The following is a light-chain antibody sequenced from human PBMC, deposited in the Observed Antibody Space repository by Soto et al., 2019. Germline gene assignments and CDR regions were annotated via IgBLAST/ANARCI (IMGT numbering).Light chain of an antibody. V-gene: IGKV1-5*01. CDR3: QQYTGYSRT. J-gene: IGKJ1*01. CDR1: QSISDS. Sequence: DIQMPQSPSTLSTSIGDRLTITCRASQSISDSLAWYQQKPGKAPLLLISDASNLERGVPSRFSGSGSGTEFTLTISSMQPDDFATYYCQQYTGYSRTFGQGTKV. CDR2: DAS.